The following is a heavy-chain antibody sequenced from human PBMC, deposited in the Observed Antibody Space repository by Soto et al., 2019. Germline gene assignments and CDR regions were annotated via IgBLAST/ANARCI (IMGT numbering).Heavy chain of an antibody. J-gene: IGHJ4*02. Sequence: GGSLRLSCAASGFTFSSYGMHWVRQAPGKGLEWVAVISYDGSNKYYADSVKGRFTISRDNSKNTLYLQMNSLRAEDTAVYYCAKDEADSSGFGLWGQGTLVTVSS. D-gene: IGHD3-22*01. CDR3: AKDEADSSGFGL. CDR1: GFTFSSYG. V-gene: IGHV3-30*18. CDR2: ISYDGSNK.